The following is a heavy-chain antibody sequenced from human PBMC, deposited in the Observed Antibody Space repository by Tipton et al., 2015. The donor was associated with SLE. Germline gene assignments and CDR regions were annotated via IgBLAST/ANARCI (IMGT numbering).Heavy chain of an antibody. Sequence: SLRLSCAASGFTVSSNYMSWVRQAPGKGLEWVSVIYSGGSTYYADSVKGRFTISRDNAKNSLYLQMNSLRAEDTAVYYCARERGVYCSSTSCYKGWFDPWGQGTLVTVSS. V-gene: IGHV3-53*01. CDR3: ARERGVYCSSTSCYKGWFDP. CDR1: GFTVSSNY. D-gene: IGHD2-2*02. CDR2: IYSGGST. J-gene: IGHJ5*02.